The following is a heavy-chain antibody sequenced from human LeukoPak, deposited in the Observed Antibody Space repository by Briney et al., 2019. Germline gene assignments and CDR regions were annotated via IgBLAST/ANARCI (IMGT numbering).Heavy chain of an antibody. J-gene: IGHJ4*02. V-gene: IGHV1-2*02. CDR2: INPNSGGT. CDR3: ARDEGYCTNDVCLATIGHFDY. Sequence: ASVKVSCKASGGTFSNYAINWVRQATGQGLEWMGWINPNSGGTKYAQKFQGRVTMTRDTSISTANMELSRLRSDDTAVYYCARDEGYCTNDVCLATIGHFDYWGQGTLVTVSS. CDR1: GGTFSNYA. D-gene: IGHD2-8*01.